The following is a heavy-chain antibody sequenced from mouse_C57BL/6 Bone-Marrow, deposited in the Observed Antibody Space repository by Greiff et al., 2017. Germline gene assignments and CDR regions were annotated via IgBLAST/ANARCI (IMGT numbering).Heavy chain of an antibody. CDR3: ARERDYYGSSYDFDD. V-gene: IGHV1-81*01. CDR2: IYPRSGNT. J-gene: IGHJ2*01. CDR1: GYTFTSYG. D-gene: IGHD1-1*01. Sequence: VQLQESGAELARPGASVKLSCKASGYTFTSYGISWVKQRTGPGLEWIGEIYPRSGNTYYNEKFKGKATLTADKSSSTAYMELRSLTSEDSAVYFCARERDYYGSSYDFDDWGQGTTLTVSS.